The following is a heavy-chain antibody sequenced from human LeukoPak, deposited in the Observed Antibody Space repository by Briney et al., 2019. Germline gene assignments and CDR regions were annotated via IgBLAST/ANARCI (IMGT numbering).Heavy chain of an antibody. CDR2: ISISGGST. J-gene: IGHJ4*02. CDR3: AKRNSSGFYYFDY. V-gene: IGHV3-23*01. Sequence: GGSLRLSCAASGFTFSGYSMSWVRQAPGKGLEWVSVISISGGSTYYTDSVKGRFTISRDHSKKTLFLQMNSLRAEDTAVYYCAKRNSSGFYYFDYSGQGSLVTVSS. CDR1: GFTFSGYS. D-gene: IGHD6-19*01.